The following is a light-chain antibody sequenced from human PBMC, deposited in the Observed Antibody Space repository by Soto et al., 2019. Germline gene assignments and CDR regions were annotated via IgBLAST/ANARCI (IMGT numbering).Light chain of an antibody. CDR2: EVY. J-gene: IGLJ2*01. CDR1: STDVGDYNF. CDR3: SSYAGSSNFVL. V-gene: IGLV2-8*01. Sequence: QSALTQPPSASGSPGQSVTISCTGTSTDVGDYNFVSWYQQHPGKAPKLMIYEVYKRPSGVPDRFSGSKSGYTASLTVSGLQAEDEAYYYCSSYAGSSNFVLFGGGTKVTVL.